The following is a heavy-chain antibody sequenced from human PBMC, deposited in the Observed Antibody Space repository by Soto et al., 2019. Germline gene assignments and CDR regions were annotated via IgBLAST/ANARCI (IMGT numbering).Heavy chain of an antibody. J-gene: IGHJ5*02. V-gene: IGHV1-46*01. Sequence: QVQLVQSGAEVKKPGASVKVSCKASGYTFTSYYMHWVRQAPGQGLEWMGIIDPSGGGTSYAQKFQGRLTMTRDTSTSTVYMELSSLRSEDTAVYDGARDRVDCSGGNCWRSVEDTWGQGTLVTVSS. CDR3: ARDRVDCSGGNCWRSVEDT. D-gene: IGHD2-15*01. CDR2: IDPSGGGT. CDR1: GYTFTSYY.